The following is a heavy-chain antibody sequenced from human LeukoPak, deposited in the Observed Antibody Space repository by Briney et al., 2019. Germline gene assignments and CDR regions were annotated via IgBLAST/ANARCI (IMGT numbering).Heavy chain of an antibody. D-gene: IGHD4-17*01. Sequence: PSETLSLTCTVSGGSISSYYWSWIRQPPGKGLEWIGYIYYSGSTNYRPSLKSRVTISVDTSKNQFSLKLSSVTAADTAVYYCARSIYGDYVAAFDYWGQGTLVTVSS. V-gene: IGHV4-59*01. CDR2: IYYSGST. CDR3: ARSIYGDYVAAFDY. J-gene: IGHJ4*02. CDR1: GGSISSYY.